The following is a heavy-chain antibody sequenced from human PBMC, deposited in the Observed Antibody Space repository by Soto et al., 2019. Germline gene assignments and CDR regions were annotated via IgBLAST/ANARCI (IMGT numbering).Heavy chain of an antibody. CDR1: GFTFSTYG. D-gene: IGHD3-16*01. CDR2: IWYDGATK. CDR3: TRDYTTFWSPAY. J-gene: IGHJ4*01. Sequence: GGSLRLSCAASGFTFSTYGMHWVRQAPGKGLEWVAVIWYDGATKYYADSAKGRFTVSRDNSKSTLYLQMNSLRAEDTAVYYCTRDYTTFWSPAYWGQGTLVTVSS. V-gene: IGHV3-33*01.